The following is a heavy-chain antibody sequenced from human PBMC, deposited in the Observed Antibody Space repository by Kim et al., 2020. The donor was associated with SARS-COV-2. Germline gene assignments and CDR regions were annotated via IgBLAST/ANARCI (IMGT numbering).Heavy chain of an antibody. V-gene: IGHV1-69*04. CDR2: A. J-gene: IGHJ4*02. CDR3: ARDLSGDYDDY. Sequence: ANYAQKFQGRVTITADKSTSTAYMELSSLRSEDTAVYYCARDLSGDYDDYWGQGTLVTVSS. D-gene: IGHD4-17*01.